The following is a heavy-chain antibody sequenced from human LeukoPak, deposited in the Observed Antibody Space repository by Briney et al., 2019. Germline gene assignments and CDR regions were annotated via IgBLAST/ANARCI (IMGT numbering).Heavy chain of an antibody. CDR1: GGSISSYY. CDR3: ARSQVGATFIDY. V-gene: IGHV4-59*08. CDR2: IYYSGST. J-gene: IGHJ4*02. D-gene: IGHD1-26*01. Sequence: SETLSLTCTVSGGSISSYYWSWIRQPPGKGLEWIGYIYYSGSTKYNPSLKSRVTISVDTSKKQFYLKPSSVTAADTAVYYCARSQVGATFIDYWGQGTLVTVSS.